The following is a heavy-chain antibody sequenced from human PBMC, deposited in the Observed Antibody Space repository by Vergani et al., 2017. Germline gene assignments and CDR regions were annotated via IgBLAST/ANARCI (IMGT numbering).Heavy chain of an antibody. CDR3: ARSELGIKSYFDY. Sequence: QVQLQESGPGLVKPSQTLSLTCTVPGGSISSGGYYWSWIRQHPGKGLEWIGYIYYSGSTYYNPSLKSRVTISVDTSKNQFSLKLSSVTAADTAVYYCARSELGIKSYFDYWGQGTLVTVSS. CDR1: GGSISSGGYY. V-gene: IGHV4-31*03. J-gene: IGHJ4*02. D-gene: IGHD3-9*01. CDR2: IYYSGST.